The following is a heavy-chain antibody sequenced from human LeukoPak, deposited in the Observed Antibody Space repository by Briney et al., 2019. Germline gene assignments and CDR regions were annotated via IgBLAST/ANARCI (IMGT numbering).Heavy chain of an antibody. CDR3: ARENNSGWYRKAAFDY. J-gene: IGHJ4*02. CDR2: INPNGGGT. Sequence: GASVKVSCKASGYTFTGYYIHWVRQAPGQGVEWMGWINPNGGGTNYAQNFQGRVTMTRDTSISTAYMELSRLRSDDTAIYYCARENNSGWYRKAAFDYWGQGTLVTVSS. D-gene: IGHD6-19*01. V-gene: IGHV1-2*02. CDR1: GYTFTGYY.